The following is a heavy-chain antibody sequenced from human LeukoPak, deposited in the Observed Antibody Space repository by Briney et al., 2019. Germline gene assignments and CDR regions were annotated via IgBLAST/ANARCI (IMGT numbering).Heavy chain of an antibody. Sequence: TGGSLRLSCAVSGFTLSSYAMSWVRQAPGKGLEWVSALSGSGDSTYYADSVKGRFTFSRDNSKNTLFLQMNSLRAEDTAIYYCAKEKALPRAGIDYWGQGTLVTVSS. CDR2: LSGSGDST. D-gene: IGHD1-14*01. CDR1: GFTLSSYA. J-gene: IGHJ4*02. CDR3: AKEKALPRAGIDY. V-gene: IGHV3-23*01.